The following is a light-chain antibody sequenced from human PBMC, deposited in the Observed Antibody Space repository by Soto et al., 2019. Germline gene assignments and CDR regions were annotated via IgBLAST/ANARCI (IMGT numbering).Light chain of an antibody. CDR2: SNN. CDR1: SSNIGSNY. Sequence: QSVLTQPPSASGTPGQRVTISCSGSSSNIGSNYVYWYQQLPGTAPKLLIYSNNQRPSGVPDRFSGSKSGTSASLAISGLRSEDEADYYCAVWDDSLSGHVFGTGTRSPS. J-gene: IGLJ1*01. V-gene: IGLV1-47*02. CDR3: AVWDDSLSGHV.